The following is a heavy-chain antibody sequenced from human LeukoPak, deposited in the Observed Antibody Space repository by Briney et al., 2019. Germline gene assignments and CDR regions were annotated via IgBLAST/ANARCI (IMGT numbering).Heavy chain of an antibody. V-gene: IGHV5-51*01. Sequence: GESLKISCKGSGYSFTSYWIGWVRQPPGKGLEWMGIIYPGDSDTRYSPSFQGHVTISVDKSISTAYLQWNTLKASDTAMYYCARTDGSGSTLSFDMWGQGTMVTVSS. CDR2: IYPGDSDT. CDR3: ARTDGSGSTLSFDM. CDR1: GYSFTSYW. J-gene: IGHJ3*02. D-gene: IGHD3-22*01.